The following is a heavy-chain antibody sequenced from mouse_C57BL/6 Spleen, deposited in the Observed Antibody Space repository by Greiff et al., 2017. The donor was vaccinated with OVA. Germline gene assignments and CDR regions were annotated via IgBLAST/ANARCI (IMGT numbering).Heavy chain of an antibody. D-gene: IGHD2-5*01. CDR1: GYSFTSYY. Sequence: VQLQESGPELVKPGASVKISCKASGYSFTSYYIHWVKQRPGQGLEWIGWIYPGSGNTKYNEKFKGKATLTADTSSSTAYMQLSSLTSEDSAVYYCANSNYVWCFDVWGTGTTVTVSS. CDR2: IYPGSGNT. V-gene: IGHV1-66*01. CDR3: ANSNYVWCFDV. J-gene: IGHJ1*03.